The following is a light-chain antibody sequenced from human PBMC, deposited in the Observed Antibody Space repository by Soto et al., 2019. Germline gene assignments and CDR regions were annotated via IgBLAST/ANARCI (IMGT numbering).Light chain of an antibody. J-gene: IGKJ2*01. V-gene: IGKV3-20*01. CDR2: GAS. CDR1: QSVNNYY. CDR3: QQYGSSPPYT. Sequence: EIVLTQSPGTLSLSPGERATLSCRASQSVNNYYLAWYQQKPGQAPRLLIYGASSRATGVPDRLSGSGSGTDFTLTISRLEPEDFAVYYCQQYGSSPPYTFGQGTKVEIK.